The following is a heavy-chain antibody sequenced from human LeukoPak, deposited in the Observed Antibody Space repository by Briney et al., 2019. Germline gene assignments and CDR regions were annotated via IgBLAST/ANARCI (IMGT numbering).Heavy chain of an antibody. CDR3: AREPFWSGYYSNLHFDY. J-gene: IGHJ4*02. V-gene: IGHV1-69*05. Sequence: GASVKVSCKASGGTFSSYAISWVRQAPGQGLEWMGGIIPFFGTANYAQKFQGRVTITTDESTSTAYMELSSLRSEDTAVYYCAREPFWSGYYSNLHFDYWGQGTLVTVSS. CDR2: IIPFFGTA. CDR1: GGTFSSYA. D-gene: IGHD3-3*01.